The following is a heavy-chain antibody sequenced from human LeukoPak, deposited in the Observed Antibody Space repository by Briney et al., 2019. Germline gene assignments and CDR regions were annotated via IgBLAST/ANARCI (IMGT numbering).Heavy chain of an antibody. Sequence: GGSLRLSCSASGFTFSSYAMHWVRQAPGKGLEYVSAISSNGGSTYYADSVKGRFTISRDNSKNTLCLQMSSLRAEDTAVYYCVKDPGYGTKYYFDYWGQGTLVTVSS. V-gene: IGHV3-64D*09. D-gene: IGHD5-18*01. CDR1: GFTFSSYA. CDR2: ISSNGGST. J-gene: IGHJ4*02. CDR3: VKDPGYGTKYYFDY.